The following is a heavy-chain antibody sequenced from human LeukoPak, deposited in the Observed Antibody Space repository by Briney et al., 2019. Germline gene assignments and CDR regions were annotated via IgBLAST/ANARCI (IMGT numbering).Heavy chain of an antibody. V-gene: IGHV3-23*01. J-gene: IGHJ4*02. Sequence: GGSLRLSCTASGFTFSDYAMSWVRQAPGEGLEWVSSISGNSGGAYYADSVKGRFTISRDNSKNTLYLQMNSLGPEDTAVYYCAKGSRPAFDWGQGTLVTVSS. CDR1: GFTFSDYA. CDR3: AKGSRPAFD. D-gene: IGHD1-14*01. CDR2: ISGNSGGA.